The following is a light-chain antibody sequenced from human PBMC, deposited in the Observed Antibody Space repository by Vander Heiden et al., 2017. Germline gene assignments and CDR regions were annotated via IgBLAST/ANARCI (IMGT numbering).Light chain of an antibody. V-gene: IGLV2-8*01. Sequence: QSALTQPPSASGSTGQSVTISCTGTSSDVGAYNYVSWYQQHPGKAPKLMIYEVSTRPSGVPDRFSGSKSGNTASLTVSGLQAEDEADYYCSSYAGSNNLVFGGGTKLTVL. CDR2: EVS. J-gene: IGLJ2*01. CDR1: SSDVGAYNY. CDR3: SSYAGSNNLV.